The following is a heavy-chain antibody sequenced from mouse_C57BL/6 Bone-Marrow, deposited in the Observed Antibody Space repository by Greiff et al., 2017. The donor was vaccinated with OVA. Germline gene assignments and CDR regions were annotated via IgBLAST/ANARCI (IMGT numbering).Heavy chain of an antibody. V-gene: IGHV1-64*01. CDR1: GYTFTSSW. D-gene: IGHD1-1*01. CDR3: ARETVVAYYVDY. J-gene: IGHJ2*01. Sequence: VQLQQPGAELVKPGASVKLSCKASGYTFTSSWMHWVKQRPGQGLEWIGMIYPNSGSTNYNEKFKSKATLTVDKSSSTAYMQLSSLTSEDSAVYYCARETVVAYYVDYWGQGTTLTVSS. CDR2: IYPNSGST.